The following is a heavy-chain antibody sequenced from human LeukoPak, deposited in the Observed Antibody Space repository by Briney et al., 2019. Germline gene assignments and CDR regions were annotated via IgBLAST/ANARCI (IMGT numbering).Heavy chain of an antibody. CDR3: AKADIVVVPAAPTFDY. Sequence: GGSLRLSCAASGFTFSNYGMHWVRQAPGKGLEWVSAISGSGGTAYYADSVKGRFTISRDNSKNTLYLQMNSLRAEDTAVYYCAKADIVVVPAAPTFDYWGQGTLVTVSS. CDR1: GFTFSNYG. CDR2: ISGSGGTA. J-gene: IGHJ4*02. D-gene: IGHD2-2*01. V-gene: IGHV3-23*01.